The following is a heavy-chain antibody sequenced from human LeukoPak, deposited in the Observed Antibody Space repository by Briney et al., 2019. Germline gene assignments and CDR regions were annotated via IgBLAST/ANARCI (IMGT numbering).Heavy chain of an antibody. CDR1: GYSISSGYY. V-gene: IGHV4-38-2*01. D-gene: IGHD4-17*01. Sequence: PSETLSLTCAVSGYSISSGYYWGWIRQPPGQGLEWIGSIYHSGSTYYNPSLKSRVTISVDTSKNQFSLKLSSVTAADTAVYYCARYSTVTTCDAFDIWGQGTMVTVSS. J-gene: IGHJ3*02. CDR3: ARYSTVTTCDAFDI. CDR2: IYHSGST.